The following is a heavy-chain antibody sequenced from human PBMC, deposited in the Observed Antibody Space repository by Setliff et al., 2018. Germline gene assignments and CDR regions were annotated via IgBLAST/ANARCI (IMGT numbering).Heavy chain of an antibody. CDR2: INWDGRST. D-gene: IGHD3-3*01. V-gene: IGHV3-20*04. CDR1: GFRFNGHG. J-gene: IGHJ6*03. Sequence: GGSLRLSCAASGFRFNGHGMNWVRQAPGKGLEWVSTINWDGRSTGYTDSVKGRFTISRDNAKNFLYLQMNSLRAEDTAICYCARDKALRLLGYMDVWGKGTTVTVSS. CDR3: ARDKALRLLGYMDV.